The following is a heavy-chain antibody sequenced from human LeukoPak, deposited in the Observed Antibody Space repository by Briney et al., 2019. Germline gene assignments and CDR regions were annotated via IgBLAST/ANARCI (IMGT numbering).Heavy chain of an antibody. Sequence: PSETLSLTCAVSGGSISSSNWWSWVRQPPGKGLEWIGNIYYDENTYYSPSLKSRVTISIGTSKNQFYLKLSSLTAADTAVYYCARRDDSSGYHKIFDYWGPGTLVTVSS. D-gene: IGHD3-22*01. CDR3: ARRDDSSGYHKIFDY. CDR1: GGSISSSNW. CDR2: IYYDENT. J-gene: IGHJ4*02. V-gene: IGHV4-4*02.